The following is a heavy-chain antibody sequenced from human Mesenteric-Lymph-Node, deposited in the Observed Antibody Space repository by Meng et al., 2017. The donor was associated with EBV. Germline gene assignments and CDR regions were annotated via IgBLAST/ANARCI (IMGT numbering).Heavy chain of an antibody. J-gene: IGHJ4*02. Sequence: QITQRESGPTQVKDTQSLTLIFTCSEVSLSTNGVGLGWIRQPPGKALEWLAIIYWDDDKRYSPSLKSRLTINKDTSKNEVVLTMTNMNRVDTATYYCAHSRNYYGSGTYTFDYWSQGTLVTVSS. D-gene: IGHD3-10*01. CDR2: IYWDDDK. V-gene: IGHV2-5*02. CDR1: EVSLSTNGVG. CDR3: AHSRNYYGSGTYTFDY.